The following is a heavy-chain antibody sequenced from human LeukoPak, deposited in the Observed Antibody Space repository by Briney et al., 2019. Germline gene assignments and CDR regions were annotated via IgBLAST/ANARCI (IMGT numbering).Heavy chain of an antibody. CDR2: ITWNSGGI. Sequence: GGSLRLSCAASGFTLDDYTMHWVRQVPGKGLEWVSAITWNSGGIGYADSVRGRFTIARDNAKNTVYLQMNNLRAEDTAVYYCVSCYEAYWGRGTLVTVSS. CDR3: VSCYEAY. V-gene: IGHV3-9*01. D-gene: IGHD2-2*01. CDR1: GFTLDDYT. J-gene: IGHJ4*02.